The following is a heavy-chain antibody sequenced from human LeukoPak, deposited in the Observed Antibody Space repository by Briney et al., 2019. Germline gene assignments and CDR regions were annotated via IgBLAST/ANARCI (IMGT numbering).Heavy chain of an antibody. CDR2: ISGSGGSS. V-gene: IGHV3-23*01. CDR3: AKGTLGIRYYYYGMDV. D-gene: IGHD7-27*01. J-gene: IGHJ6*04. Sequence: GGSLRLSCAASGFTFSSYAMSWVRQAPGKGLEWVSAISGSGGSSYYADSVKGRFTISRDNSKDTLYLQMNSPRAEDTAVYYCAKGTLGIRYYYYGMDVWGKGTTVTVSS. CDR1: GFTFSSYA.